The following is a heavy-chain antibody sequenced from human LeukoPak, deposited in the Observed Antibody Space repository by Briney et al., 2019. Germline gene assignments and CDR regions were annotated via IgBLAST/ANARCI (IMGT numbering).Heavy chain of an antibody. J-gene: IGHJ4*02. CDR2: ISWNSGSI. V-gene: IGHV3-9*01. CDR3: AKSGYNRFDY. Sequence: GGSLRLSCAASGFTFDDYAMHWVRQAPGKGLEWVSGISWNSGSIGYADSVKGRFTISRDNAKNSLYLQMNSLRAEDTAVYYCAKSGYNRFDYWGQGTLVTVSS. D-gene: IGHD5-24*01. CDR1: GFTFDDYA.